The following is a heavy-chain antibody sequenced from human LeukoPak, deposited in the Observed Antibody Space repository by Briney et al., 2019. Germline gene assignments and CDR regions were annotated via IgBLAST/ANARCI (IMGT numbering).Heavy chain of an antibody. V-gene: IGHV3-23*01. D-gene: IGHD6-6*01. J-gene: IGHJ6*03. CDR1: GFTFSSYW. Sequence: GGSLRLSCAASGFTFSSYWMSWVRQAPGKGLEWVSAISGSGGSTYYADSVKGRFTISRDNSKNTLYLQMNSLRAEDTAVYYCAKSTRPYYYYYMDVWGKGTTVTVSS. CDR2: ISGSGGST. CDR3: AKSTRPYYYYYMDV.